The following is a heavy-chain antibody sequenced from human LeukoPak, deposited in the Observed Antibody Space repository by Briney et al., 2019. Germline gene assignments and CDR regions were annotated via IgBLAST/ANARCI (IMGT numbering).Heavy chain of an antibody. CDR2: IYYSGNT. Sequence: SSETLSLTCAVYGGSFSGYYWSWIRQPPGKGLEWIGYIYYSGNTNYNPSLKSRVTISVDTSKNQFSLKLSSVTAADTAVYYCARAGGIVVPAANQFRRTYYYYYYYMDVWGKGTTVTISS. J-gene: IGHJ6*03. CDR3: ARAGGIVVPAANQFRRTYYYYYYYMDV. CDR1: GGSFSGYY. V-gene: IGHV4-59*12. D-gene: IGHD2-2*01.